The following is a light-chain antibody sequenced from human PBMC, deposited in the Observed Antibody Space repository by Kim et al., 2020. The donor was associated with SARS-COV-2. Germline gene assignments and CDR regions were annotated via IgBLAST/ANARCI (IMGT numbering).Light chain of an antibody. CDR2: AVS. CDR1: QAISSH. V-gene: IGKV1-9*01. Sequence: QLTQSPSFLSASEEDRVTLTCRASQAISSHLAWYQQKPGKAPKLLIYAVSTLQTGVSPRFTGVRSGQDFTLTINSLQPEDSATYYCLQVYSYPYTFGPGTKLEI. J-gene: IGKJ2*01. CDR3: LQVYSYPYT.